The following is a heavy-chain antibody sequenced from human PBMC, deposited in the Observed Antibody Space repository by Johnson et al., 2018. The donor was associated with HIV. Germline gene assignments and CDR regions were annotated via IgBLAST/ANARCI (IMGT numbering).Heavy chain of an antibody. V-gene: IGHV3-30*04. CDR3: ASRSYGYVRHAFDI. D-gene: IGHD5-18*01. Sequence: QEKLVESGGGVVQPGRSLRLSCAASGFTFSSYAMHWVRQAPGKGLEWVAVISYDGSNKYYADSVKGRFIISRDNAKNSLYLQMNSLRAEDTAVYYCASRSYGYVRHAFDIWGQGTMVTVSS. CDR2: ISYDGSNK. J-gene: IGHJ3*02. CDR1: GFTFSSYA.